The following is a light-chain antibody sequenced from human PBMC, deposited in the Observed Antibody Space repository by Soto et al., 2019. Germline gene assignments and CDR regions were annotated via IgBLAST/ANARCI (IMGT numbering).Light chain of an antibody. CDR2: DVS. J-gene: IGLJ1*01. CDR3: SSYTSGSTLGV. V-gene: IGLV2-14*01. CDR1: SSDVGGYNY. Sequence: QSVLTQPASVSGSPGQSITISCTGTSSDVGGYNYVSWYQQHPGKAPKLMIYDVSNRPSGVSNRFSGSKSGNTASLTISGLQPQDEADYYCSSYTSGSTLGVFGTGTKVXVL.